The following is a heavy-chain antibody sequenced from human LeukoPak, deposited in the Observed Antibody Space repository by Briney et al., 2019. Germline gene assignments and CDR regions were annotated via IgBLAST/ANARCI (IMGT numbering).Heavy chain of an antibody. D-gene: IGHD3-10*01. V-gene: IGHV1-2*02. CDR2: INPNSGGT. CDR3: ARVGYYGSGSYGY. J-gene: IGHJ4*02. CDR1: GYTFTGYY. Sequence: ASVKVSCKASGYTFTGYYMHWVRQAPGQGLEWMGWINPNSGGTNYAQKFQGRVTMTRDTYISTAYMELSRLRSDDTDVYYCARVGYYGSGSYGYWGQGTLVTVSS.